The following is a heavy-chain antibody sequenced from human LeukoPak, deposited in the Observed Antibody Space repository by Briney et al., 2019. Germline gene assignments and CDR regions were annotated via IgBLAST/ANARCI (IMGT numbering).Heavy chain of an antibody. CDR1: GFTFSSYP. J-gene: IGHJ4*02. CDR2: ISYDGSKI. Sequence: PGGSLRLSCAASGFTFSSYPLRWVRQAPGKGLEWVTLISYDGSKIYYADSVKGRFSISRDNSKNTLYLQMNSLRAEDTALYYCAKKLFTGMGYYFDSWGQGTLVTVSS. D-gene: IGHD3-10*01. V-gene: IGHV3-30-3*02. CDR3: AKKLFTGMGYYFDS.